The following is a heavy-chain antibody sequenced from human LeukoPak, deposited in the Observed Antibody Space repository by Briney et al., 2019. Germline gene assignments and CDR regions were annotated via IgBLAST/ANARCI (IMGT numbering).Heavy chain of an antibody. CDR3: ARHSGYLYFDY. CDR1: GGSTSSHSFY. D-gene: IGHD3-22*01. CDR2: IYYSGNT. V-gene: IGHV4-39*01. J-gene: IGHJ4*02. Sequence: PSETLSLTCTVSGGSTSSHSFYWGWIRQPPGKGLEWIGSIYYSGNTYYNPSLKSRVTISVDTSKNQFSLKLSSVTAADTAVYYCARHSGYLYFDYWGQGTLVTVSS.